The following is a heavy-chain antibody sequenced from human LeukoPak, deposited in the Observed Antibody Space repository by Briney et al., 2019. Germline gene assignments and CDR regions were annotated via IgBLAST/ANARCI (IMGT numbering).Heavy chain of an antibody. V-gene: IGHV4-30-4*01. D-gene: IGHD1-7*01. J-gene: IGHJ4*02. CDR3: ARDQAPNWNYDVFDY. CDR2: IYYSGST. Sequence: SETLSLTCTVSGGSISSGDYYWSWIRQPPGKGLEWIVYIYYSGSTYYNPSLTSRVTMSLDTSKNQFSLKLNSVTAADTAIYYCARDQAPNWNYDVFDYWGQGTLVTVSS. CDR1: GGSISSGDYY.